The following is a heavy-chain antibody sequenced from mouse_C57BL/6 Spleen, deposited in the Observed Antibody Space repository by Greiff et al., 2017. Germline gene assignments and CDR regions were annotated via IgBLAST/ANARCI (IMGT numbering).Heavy chain of an antibody. Sequence: QVQLQQPGAELVKPGASVKMSCKASGYTFTSYWITWVKQRPGQGLEWIGDIYPGSGSTNYNEKFKSKATLTVDTSASTAYMQLSSLASEDSAVYYGARYTYGSSYYAMDYWGQGTSVTVSS. V-gene: IGHV1-55*01. CDR2: IYPGSGST. CDR1: GYTFTSYW. J-gene: IGHJ4*01. D-gene: IGHD1-1*01. CDR3: ARYTYGSSYYAMDY.